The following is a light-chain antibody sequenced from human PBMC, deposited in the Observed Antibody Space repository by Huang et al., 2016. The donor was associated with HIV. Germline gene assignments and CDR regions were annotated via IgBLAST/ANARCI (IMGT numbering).Light chain of an antibody. CDR2: KAS. V-gene: IGKV1-5*03. CDR1: QSISDY. Sequence: DIQMTQSPSTLSASVGDRVTITCRASQSISDYLAWYQQKPGEAPNLLIYKASRLEGGVPPRFSGSGSGTEFTLTISSLQADDVATYYYQQYNNYPWTFGQGTLVEIK. CDR3: QQYNNYPWT. J-gene: IGKJ1*01.